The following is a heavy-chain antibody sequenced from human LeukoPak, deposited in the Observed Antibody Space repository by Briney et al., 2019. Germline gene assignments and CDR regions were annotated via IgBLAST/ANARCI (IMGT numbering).Heavy chain of an antibody. V-gene: IGHV3-30-3*01. Sequence: GGSLRLSCAASGFTFSSYAMHWVRQAPGKGLEWVAVISYDGSNKYYADSVKGRFTISRDNSKNTLYLQMNSLRAEDTAVYYCARDLELGMLDYWGQGTLVTVSS. CDR2: ISYDGSNK. D-gene: IGHD7-27*01. CDR1: GFTFSSYA. J-gene: IGHJ4*02. CDR3: ARDLELGMLDY.